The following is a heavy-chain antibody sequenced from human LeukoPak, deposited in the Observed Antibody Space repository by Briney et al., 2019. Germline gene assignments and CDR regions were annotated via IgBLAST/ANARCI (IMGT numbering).Heavy chain of an antibody. CDR3: ARVGYCNNSGCFSIFDY. CDR2: INSDGSST. V-gene: IGHV3-74*01. CDR1: GFTFSSYW. Sequence: PGGSLRLSCAASGFTFSSYWMHWVRQAPGKGLVWVSRINSDGSSTNYADSVKGRFTISRDNAKNTLFLQMNSLTGEDTALYFCARVGYCNNSGCFSIFDYWGRGALVTVSS. D-gene: IGHD6-19*01. J-gene: IGHJ4*02.